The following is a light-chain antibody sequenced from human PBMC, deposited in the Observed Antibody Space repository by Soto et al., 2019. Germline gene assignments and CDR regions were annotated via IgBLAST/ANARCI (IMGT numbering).Light chain of an antibody. J-gene: IGKJ1*01. CDR2: STS. V-gene: IGKV1-17*01. CDR1: QGIGNP. CDR3: IQYWDYSWT. Sequence: DIQMTHSPSSLSACLGQRLGLTCRATQGIGNPFIGWYQQKLGRPPKRLIYSTSTLQSGVPSRFSGSGSGTEFTLTISSLQPEDFATYSCIQYWDYSWTFGQGTKVDIK.